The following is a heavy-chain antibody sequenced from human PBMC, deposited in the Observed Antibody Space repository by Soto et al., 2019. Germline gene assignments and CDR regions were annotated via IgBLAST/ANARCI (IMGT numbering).Heavy chain of an antibody. CDR1: GAALNSGNYY. J-gene: IGHJ5*02. Sequence: SGTLSLTCSVSGAALNSGNYYWSWIRQVPGKGLEWIGHIYVTGAVDYNPSLRDRITISQDTSERQFSLNLRLVTAADTAVYYFARLRSSTNYYKWFDPWGQGTLVTVSS. V-gene: IGHV4-31*03. D-gene: IGHD3-10*01. CDR2: IYVTGAV. CDR3: ARLRSSTNYYKWFDP.